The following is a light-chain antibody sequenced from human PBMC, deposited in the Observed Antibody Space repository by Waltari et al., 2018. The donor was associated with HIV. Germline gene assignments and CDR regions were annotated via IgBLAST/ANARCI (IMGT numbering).Light chain of an antibody. CDR1: TSDVGGYNY. CDR2: EVS. V-gene: IGLV2-14*01. CDR3: SSFSSSSTPYV. J-gene: IGLJ1*01. Sequence: QSGLTQPASVSGSPGQPLTISCTGTTSDVGGYNYVSWYQQHPGQAPKLILCEVSNPPSGVANRFSGSKSGNTASLTISGLQPEDETDYYCSSFSSSSTPYVFGTGTKVTVL.